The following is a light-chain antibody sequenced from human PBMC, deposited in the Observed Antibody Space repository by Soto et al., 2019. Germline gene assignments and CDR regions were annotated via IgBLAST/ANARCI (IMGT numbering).Light chain of an antibody. Sequence: AIQMTQSPSSLSASVGDRVTITCRASQGIRSDLGWYQQKPGIAPKLLIYGASTLQSGVPSRFSGSGSGTDFTLTISSLQPEDFATYYCLQHNTYPWTFGQGTKVEIK. CDR3: LQHNTYPWT. V-gene: IGKV1-6*01. CDR1: QGIRSD. J-gene: IGKJ1*01. CDR2: GAS.